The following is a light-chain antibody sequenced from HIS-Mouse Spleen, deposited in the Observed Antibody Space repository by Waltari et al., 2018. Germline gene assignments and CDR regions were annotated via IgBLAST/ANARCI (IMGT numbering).Light chain of an antibody. CDR1: ALPRKY. Sequence: SYELTQPPSVSVSPGQTARITCSGDALPRKYAYRYQQKSGKAPVLVIYEDSKRPSGIPERFSGSSSGTMATLTISGAQVEDEADYYCYSTDSSGNHRVFGGGTKLTVL. J-gene: IGLJ2*01. CDR3: YSTDSSGNHRV. CDR2: EDS. V-gene: IGLV3-10*01.